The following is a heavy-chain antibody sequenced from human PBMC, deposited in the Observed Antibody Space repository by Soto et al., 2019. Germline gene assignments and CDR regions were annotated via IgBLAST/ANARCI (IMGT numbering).Heavy chain of an antibody. CDR3: ARSFTKSRRGGVAFDY. J-gene: IGHJ4*02. D-gene: IGHD3-3*01. V-gene: IGHV1-69*01. CDR2: IIPLDGST. Sequence: QVQLVQSGAEVKKPGSSVKVSCTTSGGTISSFAINWVRQAPGQGLEWMGGIIPLDGSTKYAERFQGRVTITADASTSTAYMDLSSLRSEETAVYYCARSFTKSRRGGVAFDYWGQGTLLTVSP. CDR1: GGTISSFA.